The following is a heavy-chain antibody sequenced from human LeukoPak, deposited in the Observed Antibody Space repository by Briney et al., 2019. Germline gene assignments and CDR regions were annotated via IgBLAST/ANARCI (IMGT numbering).Heavy chain of an antibody. Sequence: SGGSLRLSCAASGFTFTIYAMSWVRQAPGKGLGWVSSISSTGEYTYYTGSVKGRFTISRDNSKNTLYLHMNSLRGEDTAVYYCAKDRPNYYGSDGHYYRRNGDYWGQGTLVTVSS. D-gene: IGHD3-22*01. J-gene: IGHJ4*02. CDR3: AKDRPNYYGSDGHYYRRNGDY. V-gene: IGHV3-23*01. CDR2: ISSTGEYT. CDR1: GFTFTIYA.